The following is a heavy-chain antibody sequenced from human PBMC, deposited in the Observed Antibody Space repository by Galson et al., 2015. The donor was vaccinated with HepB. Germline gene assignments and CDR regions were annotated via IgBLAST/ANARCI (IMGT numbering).Heavy chain of an antibody. CDR2: ISSSSSYT. Sequence: SLRLSCAASGFTFSDYYMSWIRQAPGKGLEWVSYISSSSSYTNYADSVKGRFTISRDNAKNSLYLQMNSLRAEDTAVYYCARDAVLAVAGTESPYYYYCGMDVWGQGTMVTVSS. CDR3: ARDAVLAVAGTESPYYYYCGMDV. CDR1: GFTFSDYY. V-gene: IGHV3-11*06. D-gene: IGHD6-19*01. J-gene: IGHJ6*02.